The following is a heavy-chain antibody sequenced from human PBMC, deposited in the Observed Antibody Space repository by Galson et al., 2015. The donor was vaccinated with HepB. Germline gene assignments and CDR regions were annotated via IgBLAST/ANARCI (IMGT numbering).Heavy chain of an antibody. V-gene: IGHV3-15*05. D-gene: IGHD2-15*01. CDR2: IKWKIDGETT. CDR1: GFIFSNAW. Sequence: SLRLSCAASGFIFSNAWMTWVRQAPGKGLEWVGRIKWKIDGETTDYAAPVNGRFTISRDDSKSTMYLQLNGVKTEDTAVYYCATGDCGGGSCHAFDIWGQGTLVTVSS. CDR3: ATGDCGGGSCHAFDI. J-gene: IGHJ3*02.